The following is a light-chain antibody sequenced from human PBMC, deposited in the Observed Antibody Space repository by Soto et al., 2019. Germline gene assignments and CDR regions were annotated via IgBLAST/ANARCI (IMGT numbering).Light chain of an antibody. J-gene: IGKJ1*01. CDR2: GSS. V-gene: IGKV1-27*01. Sequence: DIQMTQSPSSLSSSVGDRVTITCLASQDTNNYLAWYQQKPGKVPNLLIYGSSTLQSGVPFRFSGSGSGTDFTLTISSLQPGDVATYYCQQYNSAPWTFGQGTKVDIK. CDR1: QDTNNY. CDR3: QQYNSAPWT.